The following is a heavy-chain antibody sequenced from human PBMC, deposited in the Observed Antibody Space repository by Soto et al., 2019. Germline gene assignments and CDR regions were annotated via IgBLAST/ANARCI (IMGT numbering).Heavy chain of an antibody. V-gene: IGHV1-69*06. D-gene: IGHD3-22*01. CDR3: ARSRTYYYDSSGYYVRAFDI. CDR1: GGTLRSYA. Sequence: SVKVSCKASGGTLRSYASSWVRQAPGQGLEWMGGIIPMFGTANYAQKFQGRVTITADKSTSTAYMELSSLRSEDTAVYYCARSRTYYYDSSGYYVRAFDIWGQGTMVTVSS. CDR2: IIPMFGTA. J-gene: IGHJ3*02.